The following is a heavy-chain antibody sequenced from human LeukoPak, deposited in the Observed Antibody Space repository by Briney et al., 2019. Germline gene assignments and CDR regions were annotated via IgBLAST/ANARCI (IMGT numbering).Heavy chain of an antibody. Sequence: GASVKVSCKASGYTFTSYGISWVRQAPGRGLEGMGWISAYNGNTNYAQKLQGRVTMTTETSTSTAYMELRSLRSDDTAVYYCARDPWELLRAPFDYWGQGTLVTVSS. CDR1: GYTFTSYG. CDR2: ISAYNGNT. CDR3: ARDPWELLRAPFDY. D-gene: IGHD1-26*01. V-gene: IGHV1-18*01. J-gene: IGHJ4*02.